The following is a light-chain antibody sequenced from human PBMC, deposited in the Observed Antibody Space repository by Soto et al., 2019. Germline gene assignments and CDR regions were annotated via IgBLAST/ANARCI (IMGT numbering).Light chain of an antibody. CDR3: QQYTNWPYT. CDR1: QSVGSN. CDR2: GAS. V-gene: IGKV3-15*01. J-gene: IGKJ2*01. Sequence: EIVMTQSPATLSVSPGERASLSCRASQSVGSNLAWYQQTAGQAPRLLIYGASTRATGIPARFSGSGCRTEFTLTISSLQSEDFAVYSCQQYTNWPYTFGQGTKLEIK.